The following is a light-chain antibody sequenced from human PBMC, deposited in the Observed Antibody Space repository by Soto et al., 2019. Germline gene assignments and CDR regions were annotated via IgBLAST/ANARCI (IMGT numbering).Light chain of an antibody. J-gene: IGKJ1*01. V-gene: IGKV3-15*01. CDR3: QQYNNWPRT. CDR1: QSVYSN. Sequence: EIVMTQSPATLSVSPGERATLSCRASQSVYSNLAWYQQKPGQAPRLLIYGASTRATSIPARFSGSGSGTEFTLTISSLQSEDFAVYYCQQYNNWPRTFGQGTKVDIK. CDR2: GAS.